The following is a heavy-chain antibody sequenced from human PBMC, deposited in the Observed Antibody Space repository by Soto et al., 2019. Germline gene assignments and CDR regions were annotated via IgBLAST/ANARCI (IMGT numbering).Heavy chain of an antibody. CDR3: ARVVMFFGLVSRFWFDP. Sequence: SETLSFTCTVSGGSISSGDYSWSWVRQSPGKGLEWIGHIYNSGITYYNPSLKSRVVISIDTSRNQFSLRLNSLTAADRAVYFCARVVMFFGLVSRFWFDPWGQGTVVTGSS. D-gene: IGHD3-3*01. CDR2: IYNSGIT. J-gene: IGHJ5*02. CDR1: GGSISSGDYS. V-gene: IGHV4-30-4*01.